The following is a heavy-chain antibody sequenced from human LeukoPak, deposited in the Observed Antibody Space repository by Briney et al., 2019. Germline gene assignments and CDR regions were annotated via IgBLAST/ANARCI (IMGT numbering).Heavy chain of an antibody. CDR3: ARRNTGYSSGWNWFDP. J-gene: IGHJ5*02. V-gene: IGHV4-34*01. CDR1: GGSFSDYY. Sequence: SETLSLTCAVYGGSFSDYYWSWIRQPPGKGLEWIGEINHSGSTNYNPSLKSRVTISVDTSKNQFSLKLSSVTAADTAVYYCARRNTGYSSGWNWFDPWGQGTLVTVSS. D-gene: IGHD6-19*01. CDR2: INHSGST.